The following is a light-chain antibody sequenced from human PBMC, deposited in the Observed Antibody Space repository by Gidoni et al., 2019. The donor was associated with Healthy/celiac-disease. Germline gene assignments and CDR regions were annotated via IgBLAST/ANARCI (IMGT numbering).Light chain of an antibody. J-gene: IGKJ1*01. Sequence: EIVLTQSPGTLSLSPGERATIPCRARQSVSSSYLAWYQQKPGQAPRLLIYGASSRATGIPDRFSGSGSGTDFTLTISRLEPEDFAVYYCQQYGSSPWTFGQGTKVEIK. CDR2: GAS. V-gene: IGKV3-20*01. CDR1: QSVSSSY. CDR3: QQYGSSPWT.